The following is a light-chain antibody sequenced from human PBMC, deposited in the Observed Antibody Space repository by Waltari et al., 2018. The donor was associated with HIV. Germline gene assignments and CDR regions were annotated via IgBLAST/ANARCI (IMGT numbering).Light chain of an antibody. Sequence: QSALTQPASVSGSPGQSITISCTGTSSDVGGYNYVSWSQQHPGKAPKLMIYEVTNRPSGVSNRFSVSKSGNMASLTISGLQAEDEADYYCSSYTSSSTLSRVFGGGTKLTVL. CDR1: SSDVGGYNY. J-gene: IGLJ2*01. CDR2: EVT. V-gene: IGLV2-14*01. CDR3: SSYTSSSTLSRV.